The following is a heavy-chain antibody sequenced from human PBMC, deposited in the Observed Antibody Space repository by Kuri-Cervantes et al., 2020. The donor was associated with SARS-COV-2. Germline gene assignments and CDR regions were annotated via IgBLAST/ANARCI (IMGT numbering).Heavy chain of an antibody. Sequence: GGSLRLSCAASGFTFRTYNMHWVRQAPGKGLEWMALISFGGTKQSYTNSVRGRFTISRANSKSTLYLQMHNLRPEDTAVYYCVRDGDHWNFDYRGQGTLVTVSS. D-gene: IGHD1-1*01. CDR1: GFTFRTYN. J-gene: IGHJ4*02. CDR2: ISFGGTKQ. V-gene: IGHV3-30*10. CDR3: VRDGDHWNFDY.